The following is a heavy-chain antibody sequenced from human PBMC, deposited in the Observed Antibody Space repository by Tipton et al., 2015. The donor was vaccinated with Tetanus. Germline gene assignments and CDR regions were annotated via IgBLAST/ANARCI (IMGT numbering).Heavy chain of an antibody. V-gene: IGHV4-4*07. CDR3: ARDKRLAALTPFDI. J-gene: IGHJ3*02. Sequence: TLSLTCTVSGGSVSSFYWSWIRQSAGKGLEWIGRIYATGNTNYNPSLESRVTMSRGASKTQFSLSLSSVTAADTAVYYCARDKRLAALTPFDIWGPGTMVTVS. D-gene: IGHD6-25*01. CDR2: IYATGNT. CDR1: GGSVSSFY.